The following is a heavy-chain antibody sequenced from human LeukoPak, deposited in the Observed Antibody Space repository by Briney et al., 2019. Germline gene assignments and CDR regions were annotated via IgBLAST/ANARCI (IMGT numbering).Heavy chain of an antibody. Sequence: QAGGSLRLSCVPSGFTFSSTWMHWVRQVPGKGLVWVSRIHSDGRTTIYADSVKGRFTISRDHSKDTLYLQMNSLRAEDTAVYYCARENCGAVCCSFDYWGQGTLVTVSS. J-gene: IGHJ4*02. D-gene: IGHD2-21*02. CDR1: GFTFSSTW. V-gene: IGHV3-74*01. CDR3: ARENCGAVCCSFDY. CDR2: IHSDGRTT.